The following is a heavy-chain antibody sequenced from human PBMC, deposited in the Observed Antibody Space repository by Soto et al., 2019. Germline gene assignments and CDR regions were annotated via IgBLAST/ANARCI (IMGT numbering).Heavy chain of an antibody. J-gene: IGHJ4*02. CDR3: ARAYVDTAIGYYFDY. V-gene: IGHV3-21*01. D-gene: IGHD5-18*01. Sequence: VGSLRLSCAASGFTFSTYSMNWVRQAPGKGLEWVSSISSSSSDIYYADSVKGRFTISRDNAKNSLYLQMNSLRAEDTAVYYCARAYVDTAIGYYFDYWGQGTLVTVSS. CDR1: GFTFSTYS. CDR2: ISSSSSDI.